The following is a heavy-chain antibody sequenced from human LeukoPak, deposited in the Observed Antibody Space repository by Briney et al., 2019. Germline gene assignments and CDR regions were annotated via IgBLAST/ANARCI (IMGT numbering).Heavy chain of an antibody. V-gene: IGHV4-59*01. Sequence: PSETLSLTCTVSGGSITSYYWSWIRQPPGKGLEWIGYISDTGSTNYNPSLKTRVTISVDTSKNQFSLKLSSVTAADTAVYYCARAERTTLYYYYYYMDVWGKGTTVTVSS. CDR3: ARAERTTLYYYYYYMDV. J-gene: IGHJ6*03. CDR1: GGSITSYY. CDR2: ISDTGST. D-gene: IGHD1-14*01.